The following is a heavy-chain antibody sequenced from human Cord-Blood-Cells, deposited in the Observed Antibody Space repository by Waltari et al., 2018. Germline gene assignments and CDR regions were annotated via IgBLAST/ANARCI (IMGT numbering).Heavy chain of an antibody. CDR3: ARVRAYSSSWYDY. J-gene: IGHJ4*02. CDR1: GYTSTHYA. Sequence: QLQLVQSGAEVKKPGASVKVSCTAPGYTSTHYAMHLVRQAPGQRLEWMGWINAGKGNTKYSQKFQGRVTITRDTSASTAYMELSSLRSEDTAVYYCARVRAYSSSWYDYWGQGTLVTVSS. D-gene: IGHD6-13*01. V-gene: IGHV1-3*01. CDR2: INAGKGNT.